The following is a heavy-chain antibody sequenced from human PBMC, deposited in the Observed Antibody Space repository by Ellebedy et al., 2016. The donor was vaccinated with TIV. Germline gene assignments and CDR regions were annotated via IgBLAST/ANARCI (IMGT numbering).Heavy chain of an antibody. CDR3: AREWDIVVVPAARPLDY. V-gene: IGHV3-30-3*01. CDR1: GFTFSNYV. D-gene: IGHD2-2*02. CDR2: ISYDGSIK. J-gene: IGHJ4*02. Sequence: PGGSLRLSCAASGFTFSNYVMHWVRQVPGKGLEWVAVISYDGSIKYYADSVKGRFTISRDNSKNTMYLQMNSLRPEDTSVYYCAREWDIVVVPAARPLDYWGQGTLVTVSS.